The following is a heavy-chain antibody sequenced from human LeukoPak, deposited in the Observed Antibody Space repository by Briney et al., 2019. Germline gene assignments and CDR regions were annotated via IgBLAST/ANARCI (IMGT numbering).Heavy chain of an antibody. CDR2: MNPNSGNT. CDR1: GYTFTSYD. Sequence: GASVKVSCKASGYTFTSYDINWVRQATGQGLEWMGWMNPNSGNTGYAQKFQGRVTMTRNTSISTAYMELSSLRSEDTAVYYCARSRSGRLLYYYMDGWGKGTTVTVSS. CDR3: ARSRSGRLLYYYMDG. V-gene: IGHV1-8*01. J-gene: IGHJ6*03. D-gene: IGHD6-19*01.